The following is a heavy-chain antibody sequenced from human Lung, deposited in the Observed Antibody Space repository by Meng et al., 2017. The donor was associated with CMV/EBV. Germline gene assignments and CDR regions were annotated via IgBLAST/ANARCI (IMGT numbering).Heavy chain of an antibody. V-gene: IGHV4-30-4*08. CDR3: ARARGHYDFWSGYLNWFAP. J-gene: IGHJ5*02. CDR1: GGSISSGDYY. CDR2: IYYSGST. Sequence: LRLSCTVSGGSISSGDYYWSWIRQPPGKGLEWIGYIYYSGSTYYNPSLKSRVTISVDTSKNQFSLKLSSVTAADTAVYYCARARGHYDFWSGYLNWFAPWGQGNLV. D-gene: IGHD3-3*01.